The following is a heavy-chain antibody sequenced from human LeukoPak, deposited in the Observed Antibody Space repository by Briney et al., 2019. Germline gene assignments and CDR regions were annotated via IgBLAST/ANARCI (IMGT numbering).Heavy chain of an antibody. CDR1: GFIFRNYA. CDR3: VKGPRPDITVAHTVEN. V-gene: IGHV3-23*01. D-gene: IGHD6-19*01. Sequence: GGSLMPSCAAPGFIFRNYALSGVRPVPGGGLGWVSNISSRGDSTYVTDSVKGRFTISRDNSKNSLYLQMNTVRAEDTAVYYCVKGPRPDITVAHTVENWGQGTLVTVSS. CDR2: ISSRGDST. J-gene: IGHJ4*02.